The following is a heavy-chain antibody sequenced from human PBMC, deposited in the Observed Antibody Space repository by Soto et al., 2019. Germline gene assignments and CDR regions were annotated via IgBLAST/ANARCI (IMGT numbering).Heavy chain of an antibody. V-gene: IGHV4-59*08. CDR3: ARTYSGYYFDY. CDR2: ISDSGST. J-gene: IGHJ4*02. CDR1: AGSIKSFY. Sequence: SETLSLTCTVSAGSIKSFYWSWIRQPPGKGLEWIGYISDSGSTNYNPSLRSRVTISLDTSRNQFPLKLSSVTAADTAVYYCARTYSGYYFDYWGQGTLVTVSS. D-gene: IGHD5-12*01.